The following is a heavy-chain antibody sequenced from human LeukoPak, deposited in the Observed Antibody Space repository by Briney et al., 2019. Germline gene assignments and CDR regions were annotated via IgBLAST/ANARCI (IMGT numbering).Heavy chain of an antibody. D-gene: IGHD3-22*01. CDR3: ARDPYYDSSGYDY. CDR1: GFTFSSYS. Sequence: PGGSLRLSCAASGFTFSSYSMNWVSQAPGKGLEWVSYISSSSSTIYYADSVKGRFTISRDNAKNSLYLQMNSLRAEDTAVYYCARDPYYDSSGYDYWGQGTLVTVSS. V-gene: IGHV3-48*01. J-gene: IGHJ4*02. CDR2: ISSSSSTI.